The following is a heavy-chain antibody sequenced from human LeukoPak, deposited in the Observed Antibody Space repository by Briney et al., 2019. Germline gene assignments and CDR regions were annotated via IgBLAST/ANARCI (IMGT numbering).Heavy chain of an antibody. CDR3: ARVPRIAAAPDWYFDL. CDR2: IIPILGIA. J-gene: IGHJ2*01. V-gene: IGHV1-69*04. CDR1: GGTFSSYA. Sequence: SVKVSCKASGGTFSSYAISWVRQAPGQGLEWMGRIIPILGIANYAQKFQGRVTITADKSTSTAYMELRSLRSDDTAVYYCARVPRIAAAPDWYFDLWGRGTLVTVSS. D-gene: IGHD6-13*01.